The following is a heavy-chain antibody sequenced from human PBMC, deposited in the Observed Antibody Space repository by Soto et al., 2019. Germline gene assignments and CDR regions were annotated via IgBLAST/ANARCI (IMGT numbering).Heavy chain of an antibody. CDR2: ISGYNGNT. J-gene: IGHJ4*02. CDR1: GYTLKSYG. D-gene: IGHD4-17*01. Sequence: QVQLVQSGAEVKKPGASVRVSCKASGYTLKSYGISWVRQAPGQGLEWMGWISGYNGNTNYAQKLQGRVTMTTDTSTRTGYMELRSLRSDDTAVYFCARTLLYGAYGSVDYWGQGTLVTVSS. CDR3: ARTLLYGAYGSVDY. V-gene: IGHV1-18*01.